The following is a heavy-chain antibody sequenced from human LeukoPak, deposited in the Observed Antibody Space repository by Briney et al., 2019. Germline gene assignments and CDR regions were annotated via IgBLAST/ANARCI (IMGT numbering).Heavy chain of an antibody. CDR3: VRDVDQQLPSYWHFDL. CDR1: GGSISGFY. V-gene: IGHV4-4*07. J-gene: IGHJ2*01. D-gene: IGHD6-13*01. CDR2: IYANGPT. Sequence: SETLSLSCTVSGGSISGFYWSWVRQPAGKGLEWVTRIYANGPTQCNSSLKNRVSLSVDTSKNQFSLKLISVTAAATAVYYFVRDVDQQLPSYWHFDLWGRGTLVTVSS.